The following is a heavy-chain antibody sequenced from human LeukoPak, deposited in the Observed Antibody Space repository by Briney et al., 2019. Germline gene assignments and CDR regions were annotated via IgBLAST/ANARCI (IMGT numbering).Heavy chain of an antibody. CDR1: GFTFSSYA. V-gene: IGHV3-23*01. D-gene: IGHD2-15*01. CDR3: AKAEDGYFDY. CDR2: ISGSGGST. J-gene: IGHJ4*02. Sequence: GGSLSLSCAASGFTFSSYALSWVRQAPGKGLEWVSAISGSGGSTYYADSVKGRFTISRDNSKNTLYLQMNSLRAEDTAVYYCAKAEDGYFDYWGQGTLVTISS.